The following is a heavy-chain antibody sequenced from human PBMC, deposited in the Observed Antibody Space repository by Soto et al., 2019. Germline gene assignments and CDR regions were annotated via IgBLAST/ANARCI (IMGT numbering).Heavy chain of an antibody. Sequence: PSETLSLTCTVSGGSISSSYWSWIRQPPGKGLEWLAYIYDDGSANYNPSLKSRATISLDMSKNQFSLKLTSVTAADTAVYYCARDKYCSGGSCRKSWFGPWGQGTLVTVSS. CDR2: IYDDGSA. CDR1: GGSISSSY. J-gene: IGHJ5*02. CDR3: ARDKYCSGGSCRKSWFGP. V-gene: IGHV4-59*01. D-gene: IGHD2-15*01.